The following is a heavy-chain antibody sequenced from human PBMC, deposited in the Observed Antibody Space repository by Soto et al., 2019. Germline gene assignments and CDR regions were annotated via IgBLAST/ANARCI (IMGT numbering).Heavy chain of an antibody. D-gene: IGHD3-9*01. CDR3: ARDLSTGSLDY. CDR1: AFTFSSNA. J-gene: IGHJ4*02. Sequence: GGSLKLSCAASAFTFSSNAMSWVCQAPGKGLEWVAVIWSDGSNKAYADSVKGRFTISRDESRNTVYLQMNSLRVEDMAVYYCARDLSTGSLDYGGQGTLVTVSS. CDR2: IWSDGSNK. V-gene: IGHV3-33*08.